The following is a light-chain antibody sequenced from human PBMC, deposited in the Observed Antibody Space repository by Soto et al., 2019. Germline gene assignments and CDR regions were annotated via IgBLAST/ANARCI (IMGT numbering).Light chain of an antibody. CDR3: QQYGDLPT. V-gene: IGKV1-33*01. J-gene: IGKJ1*01. Sequence: DIQMTQSPSSLSASVGDRVTITCQASQDINKYLNWYQQKPGKAPKLLIYDASNLETGVPSRFSGSGSGTDYTFTISSLQPEDIATYYCQQYGDLPTFGQGTKVEIK. CDR2: DAS. CDR1: QDINKY.